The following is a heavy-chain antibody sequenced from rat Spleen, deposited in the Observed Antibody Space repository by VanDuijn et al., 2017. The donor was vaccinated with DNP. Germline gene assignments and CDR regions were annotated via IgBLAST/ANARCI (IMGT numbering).Heavy chain of an antibody. D-gene: IGHD1-4*01. J-gene: IGHJ1*01. Sequence: EVQLVESGGGLVQPGRSLKLSCAASGFTFSNYYMAWVRQAPTKGPEWVAYINTGGGSTYYRDSVKGRFTIPRDNAKSTLYLQMDSLRSEDTATYYCIKVSDSGTYYWYFDFWGPGTMVTVSS. CDR3: IKVSDSGTYYWYFDF. CDR2: INTGGGST. CDR1: GFTFSNYY. V-gene: IGHV5-27*01.